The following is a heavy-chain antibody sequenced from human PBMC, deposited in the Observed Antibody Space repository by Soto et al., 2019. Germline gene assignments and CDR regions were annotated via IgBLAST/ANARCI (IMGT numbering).Heavy chain of an antibody. CDR3: AREGRALEDYFDY. V-gene: IGHV3-30-3*01. CDR1: GFTFSSYA. J-gene: IGHJ4*02. D-gene: IGHD3-3*01. Sequence: QVQLVESGGGVVQPGRSLRLSCAASGFTFSSYAMHWVRQAPGKGLEWVAVISYDGSNKYYADSVKGRFTISRDNSKNTLYLQMNSMRDEDTAVYYCAREGRALEDYFDYWGQGTLVTVSS. CDR2: ISYDGSNK.